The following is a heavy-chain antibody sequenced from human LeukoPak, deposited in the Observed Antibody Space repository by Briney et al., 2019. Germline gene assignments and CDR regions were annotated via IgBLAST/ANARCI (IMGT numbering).Heavy chain of an antibody. V-gene: IGHV3-33*01. CDR3: ARAIPQGYSGYDSNYYYYYGMDV. J-gene: IGHJ6*02. D-gene: IGHD5-12*01. CDR2: IWYDGSKK. Sequence: GGTLRLSCAASGFTFSSYGMHWVRQAPGKGLEWVGGIWYDGSKKYYADSVKGRFTISRDNSKNTLYLQMNRLRAEDTAVYYCARAIPQGYSGYDSNYYYYYGMDVWGQGTTVTVSS. CDR1: GFTFSSYG.